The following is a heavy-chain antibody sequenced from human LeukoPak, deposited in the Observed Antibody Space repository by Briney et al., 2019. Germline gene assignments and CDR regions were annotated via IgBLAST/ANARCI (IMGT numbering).Heavy chain of an antibody. Sequence: PGGSLRLSCAGSGITFSSWSMNWVRQAPGKGLEWVSFISSTSATIYYADSVKGRFTVSRDNAKNSLYLQMNRLRDEDTAVYYCASSGYARYWGQGTLVSVSS. CDR3: ASSGYARY. CDR2: ISSTSATI. V-gene: IGHV3-48*02. J-gene: IGHJ4*02. CDR1: GITFSSWS. D-gene: IGHD2-2*01.